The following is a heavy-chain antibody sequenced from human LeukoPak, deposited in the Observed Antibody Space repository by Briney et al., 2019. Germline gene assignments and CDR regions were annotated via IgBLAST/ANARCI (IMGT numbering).Heavy chain of an antibody. CDR2: IKQDGSER. V-gene: IGHV3-7*04. CDR3: ARGITMAN. CDR1: GFTFSNYW. Sequence: PGGSLRLSCAASGFTFSNYWMTWVRQAPGKGVEWVANIKQDGSERDYVDSVKGRFTISRDDAKNSLYLQMNSLRAEDTAVYYCARGITMANWGQGTLVTVSS. D-gene: IGHD3-10*01. J-gene: IGHJ4*02.